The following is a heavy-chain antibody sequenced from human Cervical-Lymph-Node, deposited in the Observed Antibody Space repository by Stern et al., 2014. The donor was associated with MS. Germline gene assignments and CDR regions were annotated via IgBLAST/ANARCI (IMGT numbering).Heavy chain of an antibody. CDR2: IVPIFGTS. J-gene: IGHJ4*02. D-gene: IGHD3-16*01. V-gene: IGHV1-69*06. CDR1: GGTLRSYD. Sequence: QVQLVQSGAEVKKPGSSVKVSCKASGGTLRSYDISWLRQAPGQGLEWMGGIVPIFGTSNYAQKFQGRVTITADKSTSTAYIELSSLRSEDTAVYYCAREGDRGGGYFFDYWGQGTLVTVSA. CDR3: AREGDRGGGYFFDY.